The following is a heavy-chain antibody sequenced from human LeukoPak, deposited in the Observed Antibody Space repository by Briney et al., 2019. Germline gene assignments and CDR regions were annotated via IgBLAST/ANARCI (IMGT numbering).Heavy chain of an antibody. V-gene: IGHV1-2*02. CDR1: GYTFTGYY. Sequence: ASVKVSCKASGYTFTGYYMHWVRQAPGQGLEWMGWINPNSGGTNYAQKFQGRVTMTRDTSINTAYMELSRLRSDDTAVYYCAREAFTTVTTATDAFDFWGQGTMVTVSS. CDR2: INPNSGGT. CDR3: AREAFTTVTTATDAFDF. J-gene: IGHJ3*01. D-gene: IGHD4-17*01.